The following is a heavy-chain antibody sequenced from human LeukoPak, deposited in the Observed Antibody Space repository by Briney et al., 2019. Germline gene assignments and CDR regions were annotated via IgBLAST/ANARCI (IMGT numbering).Heavy chain of an antibody. V-gene: IGHV3-48*02. CDR1: GFNFSSYS. CDR2: ISSRSSTI. Sequence: GGSLRLSCAASGFNFSSYSMNWVRQAPGKGLEWVSYISSRSSTIYYADSVKGRFTISRDNAKNSMYLQVKSLRDEGTAVYYCARELPLRRITGTTDYWGQGTLVTVSS. CDR3: ARELPLRRITGTTDY. J-gene: IGHJ4*02. D-gene: IGHD1-20*01.